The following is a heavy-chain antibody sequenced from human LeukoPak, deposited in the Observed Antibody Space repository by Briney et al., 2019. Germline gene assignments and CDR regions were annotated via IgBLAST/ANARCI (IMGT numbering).Heavy chain of an antibody. CDR2: IYYSGST. V-gene: IGHV4-59*01. Sequence: SETLSLTCTVSGGSISSYYWSWIRQPPGKGLEWIGYIYYSGSTNYNPSLKSRVTISVDTSKNQYSLKLSSVTAADTAVYYCASGAYSGSYYSCDYWGQGTLVTVSS. CDR1: GGSISSYY. J-gene: IGHJ4*02. D-gene: IGHD1-26*01. CDR3: ASGAYSGSYYSCDY.